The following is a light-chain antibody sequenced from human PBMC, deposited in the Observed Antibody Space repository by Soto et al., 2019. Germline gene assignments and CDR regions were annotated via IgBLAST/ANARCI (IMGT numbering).Light chain of an antibody. CDR3: HQYNTWPPRYT. Sequence: EIVMTQSPATLSVSPGERATLSCRASEGVSSHLAWYQQKPGQAPRLLIYDASIRATGIPARFSGSGSGTEFTLTISSLQSEDFAVYYCHQYNTWPPRYTFGQGTKLEI. CDR1: EGVSSH. J-gene: IGKJ2*01. CDR2: DAS. V-gene: IGKV3D-15*01.